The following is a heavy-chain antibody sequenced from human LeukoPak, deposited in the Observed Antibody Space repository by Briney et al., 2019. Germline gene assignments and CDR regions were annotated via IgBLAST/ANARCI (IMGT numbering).Heavy chain of an antibody. D-gene: IGHD3-3*01. CDR2: ISYDGSNK. J-gene: IGHJ4*02. CDR3: ARDSSRFLESAGGY. CDR1: GFTFRSYA. V-gene: IGHV3-30-3*01. Sequence: GGSLRLSCAASGFTFRSYAMSWVRQAPGKGLEWVAVISYDGSNKYYADSVKGRFTISRDNSKNTLYLQMNSLRAEDTAVYYCARDSSRFLESAGGYWGQGTLVTVSS.